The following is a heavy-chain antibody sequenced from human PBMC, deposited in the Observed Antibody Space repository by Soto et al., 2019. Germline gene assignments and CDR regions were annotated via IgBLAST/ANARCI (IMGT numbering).Heavy chain of an antibody. J-gene: IGHJ4*02. CDR3: AKERSTGWYYFDY. CDR1: GFTFSNYG. Sequence: QVQLVESGGGVVQPGRSLRLSCAASGFTFSNYGTHWVRQAPGKGLEWVAVISYDGSNRYYADSVKGRFTISRDNSKNTLYLQMNSLRAEDTAVYYCAKERSTGWYYFDYWGQGTLVTVSS. V-gene: IGHV3-30*18. CDR2: ISYDGSNR. D-gene: IGHD6-19*01.